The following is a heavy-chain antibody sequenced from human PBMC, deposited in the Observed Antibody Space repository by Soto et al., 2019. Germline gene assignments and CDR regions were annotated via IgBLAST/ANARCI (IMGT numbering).Heavy chain of an antibody. V-gene: IGHV3-73*01. CDR1: GFTFSGSA. D-gene: IGHD2-2*02. J-gene: IGHJ6*02. Sequence: GGSLRLSCAASGFTFSGSAIHWVRQASGKGLEWVGRIRSKANSYATAYAASVKGRFTISRDDSKNTAYLQMNSLKTEDTAVYYCTRQEGDIVVVPAAIGHYYYGMDVWGQGTTVTVSS. CDR2: IRSKANSYAT. CDR3: TRQEGDIVVVPAAIGHYYYGMDV.